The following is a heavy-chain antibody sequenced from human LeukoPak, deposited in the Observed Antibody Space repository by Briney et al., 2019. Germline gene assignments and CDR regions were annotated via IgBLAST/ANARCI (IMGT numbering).Heavy chain of an antibody. D-gene: IGHD6-13*01. CDR1: GFTFSSYW. J-gene: IGHJ4*02. V-gene: IGHV3-48*01. CDR3: ARVFNSRTADY. CDR2: ITSSSSAI. Sequence: GGSLRLSCAASGFTFSSYWMSWVRQAPGKGLEWISYITSSSSAIYYADSVKGRFTISRDNAKSSLYLQMNSLRAEDTAVYYCARVFNSRTADYWGQGTLVTVSS.